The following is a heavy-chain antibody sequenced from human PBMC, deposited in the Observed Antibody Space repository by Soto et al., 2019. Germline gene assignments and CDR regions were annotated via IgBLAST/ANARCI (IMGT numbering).Heavy chain of an antibody. CDR3: ARVSAAGCRWFAP. D-gene: IGHD6-25*01. J-gene: IGHJ5*02. CDR1: GFTFSSDW. Sequence: EVQLVESGGGLVQPGGSLRLSCAASGFTFSSDWMGWVRQAPGKGLVWVASINRDGSRTYYVDSVRGRFTISRDNAQNTLYLQTNSLRADDTAVYYCARVSAAGCRWFAPWGQGTLVTVSS. CDR2: INRDGSRT. V-gene: IGHV3-74*01.